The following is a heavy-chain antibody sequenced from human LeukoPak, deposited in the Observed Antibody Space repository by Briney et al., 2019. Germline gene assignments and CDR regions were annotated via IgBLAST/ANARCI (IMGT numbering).Heavy chain of an antibody. V-gene: IGHV3-23*01. CDR1: GFNFNSYA. CDR2: TSGSGGAT. CDR3: AKGIESSGTYYTSFDY. D-gene: IGHD1-26*01. Sequence: PGGSLRLSCAASGFNFNSYALSWVRQAPGKGLECVSGTSGSGGATKYADSVEGRFTISRDNAKNTLYLQMNSLRAEDTAIYYCAKGIESSGTYYTSFDYWGQGTLVTVSS. J-gene: IGHJ4*02.